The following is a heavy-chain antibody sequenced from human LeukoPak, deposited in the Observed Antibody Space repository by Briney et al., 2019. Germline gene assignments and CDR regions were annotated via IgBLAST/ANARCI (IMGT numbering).Heavy chain of an antibody. CDR3: AGGGSSSSQWFDP. V-gene: IGHV3-66*01. D-gene: IGHD6-13*01. Sequence: PGGSLRLSCAASEFTVSSNYMSWVRQAPGQGLEWVSILYGGGSTYYADSVKGRFTISRDNSKNTVYLQMNSLRAEDTAVYYCAGGGSSSSQWFDPWGQGTLVTVSS. CDR1: EFTVSSNY. CDR2: LYGGGST. J-gene: IGHJ5*02.